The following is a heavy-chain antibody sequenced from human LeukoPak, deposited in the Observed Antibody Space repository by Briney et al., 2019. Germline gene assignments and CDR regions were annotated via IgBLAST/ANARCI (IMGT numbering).Heavy chain of an antibody. D-gene: IGHD3-10*01. CDR3: ARRTRGAIFDY. J-gene: IGHJ4*02. V-gene: IGHV4-59*08. CDR1: GGSINNYY. Sequence: SETLSLTCTVSGGSINNYYWSWVRQPPGKRLEWIGYINYSESTNYNTSLKSRVTISVDTSKNQFSLKLTSVTAADTAVYYCARRTRGAIFDYWGQGTLVTVSS. CDR2: INYSEST.